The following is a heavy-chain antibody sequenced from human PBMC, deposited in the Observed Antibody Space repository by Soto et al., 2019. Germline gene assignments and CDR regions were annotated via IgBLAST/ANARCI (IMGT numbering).Heavy chain of an antibody. CDR2: INPDNGAA. CDR3: ARGEDYRWLFHYLEY. Sequence: QVQLVQSGAEVKKPGASVKVSCQVSGYTFTGYYLHWARQAPGQGLEWMGWINPDNGAANYAQQFQGRVTMTRDTSISTVYLEFSSLRSDDTAVYFCARGEDYRWLFHYLEYWGQGALVTVSS. J-gene: IGHJ4*02. D-gene: IGHD2-8*02. V-gene: IGHV1-2*02. CDR1: GYTFTGYY.